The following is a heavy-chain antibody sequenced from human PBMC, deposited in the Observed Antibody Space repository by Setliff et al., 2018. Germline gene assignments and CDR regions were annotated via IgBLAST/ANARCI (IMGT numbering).Heavy chain of an antibody. V-gene: IGHV4-59*01. CDR1: GDSLSGAS. CDR2: VLPYGTT. Sequence: SETLSLTCNVSGDSLSGASIWSWIRRPPGKRLEFMGYVLPYGTTKYDPSFKSRLTISVDTFKNQFSLKLTSVTAADTAVYFCAKGGTYRYFDYWGQGALVTVSS. J-gene: IGHJ4*02. CDR3: AKGGTYRYFDY. D-gene: IGHD2-15*01.